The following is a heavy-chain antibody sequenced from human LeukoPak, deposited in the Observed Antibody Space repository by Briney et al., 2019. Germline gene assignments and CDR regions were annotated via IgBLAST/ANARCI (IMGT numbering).Heavy chain of an antibody. CDR1: GFTFSSYA. CDR3: DSMVYAMGIEY. D-gene: IGHD2-8*01. J-gene: IGHJ4*02. CDR2: ISGSGGST. Sequence: PGGSLRLSCAASGFTFSSYAMRWVRQAPGKGGEWVSAISGSGGSTYSADSVKRRFTISRDNSKNTLYLQMNSLRAEDTAVYYCDSMVYAMGIEYWGQGTLVTVSS. V-gene: IGHV3-23*01.